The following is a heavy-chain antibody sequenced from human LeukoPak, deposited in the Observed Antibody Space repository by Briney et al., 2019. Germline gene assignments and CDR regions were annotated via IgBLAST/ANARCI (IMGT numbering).Heavy chain of an antibody. CDR1: GFTFNIYA. Sequence: GGSLRLSCAASGFTFNIYAMSWVRQAPGKGLEWVSAISGRGDRTYYADSVKGRFTISRDNSKNTLYLQMNSLRGEDTAVYYCAKGAPXGRRESLHXFHIWGQGTMVTVS. J-gene: IGHJ3*02. CDR3: AKGAPXGRRESLHXFHI. D-gene: IGHD2-2*01. V-gene: IGHV3-23*01. CDR2: ISGRGDRT.